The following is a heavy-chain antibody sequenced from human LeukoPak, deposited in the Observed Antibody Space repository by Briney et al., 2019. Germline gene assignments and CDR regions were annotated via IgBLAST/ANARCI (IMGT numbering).Heavy chain of an antibody. J-gene: IGHJ5*02. CDR3: ARGSYSSSWYAHWFDP. CDR2: IYTSGST. Sequence: SETLSLTCTVSGGSISSYYWSWTRQPAGKGLEWIGRIYTSGSTNYNPSLKSRVTMSVDTSKNQFSLKLSSVTAADTAVYYCARGSYSSSWYAHWFDPWGQGTLVTVSS. D-gene: IGHD6-13*01. V-gene: IGHV4-4*07. CDR1: GGSISSYY.